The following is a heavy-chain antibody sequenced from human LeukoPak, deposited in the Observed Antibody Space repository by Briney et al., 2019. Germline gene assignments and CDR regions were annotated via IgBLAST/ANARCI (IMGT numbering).Heavy chain of an antibody. V-gene: IGHV3-21*01. CDR3: AKDKRNYGSGSYFQYFDY. J-gene: IGHJ4*02. Sequence: GGSLRLSCAASGFTFSSYSMNWVRQAPGKGLEWVSSISSSSSYIYYADSVKGRFTISRDNSKNTLYLQMNSLRAEDTAVYYCAKDKRNYGSGSYFQYFDYWGQGTLVTVSS. D-gene: IGHD3-10*01. CDR2: ISSSSSYI. CDR1: GFTFSSYS.